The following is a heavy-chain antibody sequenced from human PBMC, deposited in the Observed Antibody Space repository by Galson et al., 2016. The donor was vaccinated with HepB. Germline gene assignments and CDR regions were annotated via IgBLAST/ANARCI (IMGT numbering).Heavy chain of an antibody. D-gene: IGHD1-26*01. Sequence: SLRLSCAASGFTFSTYAMTWVRQAPGKGLEWVATISGSGGSIYYADSVKGRFTISRDNSKNTLFLQMKRLRDEDTALYYCAKDRSATYYTDYFEYWGQGIMVTVSS. CDR1: GFTFSTYA. J-gene: IGHJ4*02. CDR2: ISGSGGSI. V-gene: IGHV3-23*01. CDR3: AKDRSATYYTDYFEY.